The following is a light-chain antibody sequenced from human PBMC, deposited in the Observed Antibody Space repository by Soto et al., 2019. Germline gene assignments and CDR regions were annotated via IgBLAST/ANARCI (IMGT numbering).Light chain of an antibody. CDR3: CSYAGSFWV. V-gene: IGLV2-8*01. Sequence: QSVLTQPPSASGSPGQSVTISCTGTSSDVGGYNYVSWYQQHPGKAPKLMIYDVSKRPSGVPDRFSGSKSGNTASLTISGLQAEDEADYYCCSYAGSFWVFGGGTKLTVL. CDR2: DVS. CDR1: SSDVGGYNY. J-gene: IGLJ3*02.